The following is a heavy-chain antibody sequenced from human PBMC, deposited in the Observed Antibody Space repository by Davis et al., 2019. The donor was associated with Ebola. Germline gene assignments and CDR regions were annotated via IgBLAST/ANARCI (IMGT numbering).Heavy chain of an antibody. D-gene: IGHD5-18*01. V-gene: IGHV4-38-2*02. Sequence: MPSETLSLTCSVSGASISSYYWSWIRQPPGKGLEWIGSIYHSGSTYYNPSLKSRVTISVDTSKNQFSLKLSSVTAADTAVYYCARGYSYGSPYFDYWGQGTLVTVSS. CDR1: GASISSYY. CDR2: IYHSGST. J-gene: IGHJ4*02. CDR3: ARGYSYGSPYFDY.